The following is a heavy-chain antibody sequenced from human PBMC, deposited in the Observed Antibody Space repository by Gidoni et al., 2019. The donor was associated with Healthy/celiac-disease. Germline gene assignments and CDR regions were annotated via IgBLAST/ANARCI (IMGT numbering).Heavy chain of an antibody. J-gene: IGHJ5*02. CDR2: IYSGGST. D-gene: IGHD3-10*01. CDR3: ARGPAMVRGVSPFA. V-gene: IGHV3-66*02. Sequence: EVQLVDSGGGLVQPGGSLRLSCAASGFTASSNYMSWVRQAPGKGLGWVSVIYSGGSTYYADSVKGRFTISRDNPKNTLYLQMNSLRAEDTAVYYCARGPAMVRGVSPFAWGQGTLVTVSS. CDR1: GFTASSNY.